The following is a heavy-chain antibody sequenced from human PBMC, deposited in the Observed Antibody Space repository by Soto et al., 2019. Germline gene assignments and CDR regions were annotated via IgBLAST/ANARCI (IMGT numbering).Heavy chain of an antibody. Sequence: QVQLQESGPGLVKPSQPLSLTCTVSGDSISSGGYYWNWIRQHPGKGLEWIGSIYYSGSTSYNPSXECXVTISVDTSKNQFSLTLTSVTAADTAVYYCARDPGLGWFDPWGQGALVIVSS. CDR3: ARDPGLGWFDP. CDR1: GDSISSGGYY. D-gene: IGHD3-10*01. V-gene: IGHV4-31*03. CDR2: IYYSGST. J-gene: IGHJ5*02.